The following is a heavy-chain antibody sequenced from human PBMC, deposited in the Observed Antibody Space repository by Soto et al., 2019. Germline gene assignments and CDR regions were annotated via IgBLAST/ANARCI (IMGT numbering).Heavy chain of an antibody. CDR2: ISYDGSNK. CDR1: GFTFSSYA. J-gene: IGHJ4*02. D-gene: IGHD3-22*01. Sequence: QVQLVESGGGVVQPGRSLRLACAASGFTFSSYAMHWVRQAPGKGLEWVAVISYDGSNKYYADSVKGRFTISRDNSKNTLYLQMNSLRAEDTAVYYCAREGVDSYYYDSSGYFNDYWGQGTLVTVSS. V-gene: IGHV3-30-3*01. CDR3: AREGVDSYYYDSSGYFNDY.